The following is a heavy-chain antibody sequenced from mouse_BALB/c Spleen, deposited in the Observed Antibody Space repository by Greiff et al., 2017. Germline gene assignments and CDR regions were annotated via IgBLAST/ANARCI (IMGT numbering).Heavy chain of an antibody. CDR1: GYSITSDYA. CDR2: ISYSGST. V-gene: IGHV3-2*02. J-gene: IGHJ2*01. Sequence: VQLQQSGPGLVKPSQSLSLTCTVTGYSITSDYAWNWIRQFPGNKLEWMGYISYSGSTSYNPSLKSRISITRDTSKNQFFLQLNSVTTEDTATYYCARDPYGYEGAYWGQGTTLTVSS. CDR3: ARDPYGYEGAY. D-gene: IGHD2-2*01.